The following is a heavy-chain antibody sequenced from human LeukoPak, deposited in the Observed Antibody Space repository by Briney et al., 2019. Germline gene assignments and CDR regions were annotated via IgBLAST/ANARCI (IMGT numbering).Heavy chain of an antibody. CDR2: IYWHDEK. D-gene: IGHD3-10*01. J-gene: IGHJ4*02. Sequence: SGPTLVKPTQTLTLTCTFSGFSLRTSEEAVGWIRQPPGEALEWLALIYWHDEKRYNPSLNNRLTITKDTSNNQVVLTTTNVGPVDTATYYCAHRRGGYFDSWGQGILVTVSS. CDR1: GFSLRTSEEA. CDR3: AHRRGGYFDS. V-gene: IGHV2-5*01.